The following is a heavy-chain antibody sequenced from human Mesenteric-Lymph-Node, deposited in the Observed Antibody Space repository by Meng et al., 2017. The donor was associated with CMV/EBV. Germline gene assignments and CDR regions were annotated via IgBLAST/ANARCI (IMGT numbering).Heavy chain of an antibody. V-gene: IGHV3-7*01. Sequence: GGSLRLSCAASGFTFSSYWMSWVRQAPGKGLERVANIKHDGSEIYYVDSVKGRFTISRDNAKNSLYLQMSSLRAEDTAVFYCVRDDSTGYYYFDYWGQGTLVTVSS. CDR1: GFTFSSYW. CDR3: VRDDSTGYYYFDY. J-gene: IGHJ4*02. CDR2: IKHDGSEI. D-gene: IGHD3-22*01.